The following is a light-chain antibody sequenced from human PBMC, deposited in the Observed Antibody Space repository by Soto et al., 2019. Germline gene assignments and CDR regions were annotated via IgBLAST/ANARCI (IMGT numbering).Light chain of an antibody. CDR2: EVN. CDR3: SSYTGSSTYVI. Sequence: QSVLTQPASVSGSPGQSINISCTGTNSDVGSYNYVSWYQRHPDKAPKLIIYEVNNRPLGVSNRFSGSKSGNTASLAISGLQTEDEADYYCSSYTGSSTYVIFGGGTKLTVL. V-gene: IGLV2-14*01. J-gene: IGLJ2*01. CDR1: NSDVGSYNY.